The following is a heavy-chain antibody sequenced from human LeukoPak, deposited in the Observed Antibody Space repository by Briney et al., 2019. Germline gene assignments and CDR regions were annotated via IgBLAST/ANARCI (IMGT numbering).Heavy chain of an antibody. V-gene: IGHV4-4*08. CDR1: GGSISPYY. CDR2: ISHSGSA. D-gene: IGHD3-22*01. J-gene: IGHJ3*01. Sequence: SETLSLTCTVSGGSISPYYWTWIRQSPGKGLEWIGYISHSGSAHYNPSLKNRLSIFIDTSNKHFSLNLTSVTAADTAVYFCARVEYYYEGGRPPRGAFHVWGQGTMVTVFS. CDR3: ARVEYYYEGGRPPRGAFHV.